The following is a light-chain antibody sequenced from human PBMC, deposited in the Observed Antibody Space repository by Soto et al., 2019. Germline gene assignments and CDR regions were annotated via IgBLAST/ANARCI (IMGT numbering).Light chain of an antibody. Sequence: EIVLTHSPGTLSLSPGEIATLSCRAIQSVSSSYLAWYQLRPGQAPRLLIYDASTTAAGIPGRFSGSGSGTDYTLTIRSLEPEDFAVYYCQQYGSSYPWKFGQGTRLEIK. CDR2: DAS. J-gene: IGKJ5*01. CDR3: QQYGSSYPWK. V-gene: IGKV3-20*01. CDR1: QSVSSSY.